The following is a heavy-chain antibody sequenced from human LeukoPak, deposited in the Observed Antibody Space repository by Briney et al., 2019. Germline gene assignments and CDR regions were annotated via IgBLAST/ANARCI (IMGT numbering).Heavy chain of an antibody. CDR2: IRYDGSNK. V-gene: IGHV3-30*02. Sequence: PGGSLRVSCAASGFTFSSYGMHLVRQAPGKGLEWVAFIRYDGSNKYYADSVKGRFTISRDNAKNSLYLQMNSLRAEDTAVYYCAREGPLEGYYWGQGTLVTVSS. CDR3: AREGPLEGYY. J-gene: IGHJ4*02. CDR1: GFTFSSYG.